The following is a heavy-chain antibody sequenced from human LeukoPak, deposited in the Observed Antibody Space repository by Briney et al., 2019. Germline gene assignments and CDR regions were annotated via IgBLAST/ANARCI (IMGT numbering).Heavy chain of an antibody. V-gene: IGHV3-33*01. CDR2: IWYDGSNK. D-gene: IGHD3-10*01. Sequence: GGSLRLSCAASGLTFSSYGMHWVRQAPGKGLEWVALIWYDGSNKYYADFVKGRFTISRDNSRNTLYLQMNSLRAEDTALYYCARDYGSGIDCWGQGTLVTVSS. CDR3: ARDYGSGIDC. J-gene: IGHJ4*02. CDR1: GLTFSSYG.